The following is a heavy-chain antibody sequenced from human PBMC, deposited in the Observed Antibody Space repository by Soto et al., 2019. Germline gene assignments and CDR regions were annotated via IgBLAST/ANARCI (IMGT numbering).Heavy chain of an antibody. D-gene: IGHD6-13*01. CDR1: GSSISSGGYY. CDR2: IYYSGST. J-gene: IGHJ4*02. V-gene: IGHV4-31*03. Sequence: QVQLQESGPGLVKPSQTLSLTCTVSGSSISSGGYYWSWIRQHPGKGLEWIGYIYYSGSTYYNPSLKSRVTISVDTSKNQFFLKLSSVTAADTAVYYCARVSWPLGHYFDYWGQGTLVTVSS. CDR3: ARVSWPLGHYFDY.